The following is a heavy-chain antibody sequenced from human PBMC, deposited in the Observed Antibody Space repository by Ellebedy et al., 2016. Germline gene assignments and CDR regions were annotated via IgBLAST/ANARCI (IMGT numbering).Heavy chain of an antibody. Sequence: GGSLRLSCAASGFTFSTHAMHWVRQAPGKGLEWVAVTSYDGSNEYYADSVEGRFTISRDNSKNTLYLQMNSLRGEDTAVYYCGRDPEIIEMASFIDYWGQGTLVTVSS. CDR2: TSYDGSNE. D-gene: IGHD5-24*01. CDR3: GRDPEIIEMASFIDY. CDR1: GFTFSTHA. V-gene: IGHV3-30*04. J-gene: IGHJ4*02.